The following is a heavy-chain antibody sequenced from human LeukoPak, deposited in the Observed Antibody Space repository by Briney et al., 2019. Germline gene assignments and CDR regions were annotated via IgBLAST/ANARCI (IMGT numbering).Heavy chain of an antibody. D-gene: IGHD5-24*01. J-gene: IGHJ5*02. CDR3: ARASDPWLQLT. CDR2: IKQDGSEK. CDR1: GFTFSNYW. Sequence: QAGGSLRLPCAASGFTFSNYWMIWVRQAPGKGLEWVGNIKQDGSEKRYADSVRGRFSISRDNAQTSLYLQMNSLRAEDTAVYYCARASDPWLQLTWGQGTLVTVSS. V-gene: IGHV3-7*05.